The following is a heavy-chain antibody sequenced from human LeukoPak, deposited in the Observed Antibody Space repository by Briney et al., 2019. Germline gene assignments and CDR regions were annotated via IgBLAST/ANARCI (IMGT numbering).Heavy chain of an antibody. D-gene: IGHD5-18*01. Sequence: PSETLSLTCTVSGGSISSYYWSWIRQPPGKGLEWIGYIYYSGSTSYNPSLMSRISISVDTSKNQFSLKLSSVTAADTAVYYCARTTEGGYTYNYFYYYYMDVWGKGTTVTISS. CDR3: ARTTEGGYTYNYFYYYYMDV. V-gene: IGHV4-59*01. J-gene: IGHJ6*03. CDR1: GGSISSYY. CDR2: IYYSGST.